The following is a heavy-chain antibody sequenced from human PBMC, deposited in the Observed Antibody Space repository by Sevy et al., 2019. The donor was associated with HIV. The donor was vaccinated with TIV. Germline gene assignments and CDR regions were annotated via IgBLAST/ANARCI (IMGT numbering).Heavy chain of an antibody. J-gene: IGHJ4*02. V-gene: IGHV3-33*01. CDR1: GFTFSNYD. D-gene: IGHD3-3*01. CDR3: ARDRQYHDFWTAYYNPHFDY. Sequence: GGSLRLSCATSGFTFSNYDMHWVRLAPGKGLEWVAVLRYDGSNKYYADSVKGRFTISRDDSKNTLYLEMTSLTAEDTAVYYCARDRQYHDFWTAYYNPHFDYWGQGSLVTVSS. CDR2: LRYDGSNK.